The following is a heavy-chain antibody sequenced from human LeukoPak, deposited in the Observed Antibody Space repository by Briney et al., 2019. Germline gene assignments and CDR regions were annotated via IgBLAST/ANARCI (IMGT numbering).Heavy chain of an antibody. Sequence: SVKVSCKASGYTFTSYGISWVRQAPGQGLEWMGGIIPIFGTANYAQKFQGRVTITADESTSTAYMELSSLRSDDTAVYYCARHMVRGVMYYYYYMDVWGKGTTVTISS. J-gene: IGHJ6*03. CDR2: IIPIFGTA. V-gene: IGHV1-69*13. CDR1: GYTFTSYG. CDR3: ARHMVRGVMYYYYYMDV. D-gene: IGHD3-10*01.